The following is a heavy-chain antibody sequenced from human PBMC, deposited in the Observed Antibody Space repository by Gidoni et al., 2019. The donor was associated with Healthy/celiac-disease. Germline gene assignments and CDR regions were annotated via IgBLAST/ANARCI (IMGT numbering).Heavy chain of an antibody. Sequence: QVQLVESGGGVVQPGRSLRLSCAASGFTFRSYAMHWVRQAPGKGLEWVAVISYDGSNKYYADSVKGRFTISRDNSKNTLYLQMNSLRAEDTAVYYCARGSGRVVAATSGYWGQGTLVTVSS. CDR3: ARGSGRVVAATSGY. J-gene: IGHJ4*02. CDR2: ISYDGSNK. D-gene: IGHD2-15*01. V-gene: IGHV3-30*01. CDR1: GFTFRSYA.